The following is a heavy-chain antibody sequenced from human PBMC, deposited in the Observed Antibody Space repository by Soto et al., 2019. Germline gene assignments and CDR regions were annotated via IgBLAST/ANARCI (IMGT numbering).Heavy chain of an antibody. D-gene: IGHD3-9*01. Sequence: SGPTLVNPTQTLTLTCTFSGFSLSTSGVGVGWIRQPPGKALEWLALIYWNDDKRYSPSLKSRLTITKDTSKNQVVLTMTNMDPADTATYYCAHSPPFSSPRYSGDAFDIWGQGTMVTVSS. CDR3: AHSPPFSSPRYSGDAFDI. J-gene: IGHJ3*02. CDR1: GFSLSTSGVG. CDR2: IYWNDDK. V-gene: IGHV2-5*01.